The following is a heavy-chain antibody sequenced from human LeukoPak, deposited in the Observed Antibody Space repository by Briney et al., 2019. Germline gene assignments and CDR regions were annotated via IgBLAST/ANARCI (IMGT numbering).Heavy chain of an antibody. V-gene: IGHV3-30*18. CDR3: AKDGIAAAGLYGMDV. CDR1: GFTFRFYE. CDR2: ISYDGSNK. D-gene: IGHD6-13*01. Sequence: GSLRLSCAASGFTFRFYEMNGVRQAPGKGLEWVAVISYDGSNKYYADSVKGRFTISRDNSKNTLYLQMNSLRAEDTALYYCAKDGIAAAGLYGMDVWGQGTTVTVSS. J-gene: IGHJ6*02.